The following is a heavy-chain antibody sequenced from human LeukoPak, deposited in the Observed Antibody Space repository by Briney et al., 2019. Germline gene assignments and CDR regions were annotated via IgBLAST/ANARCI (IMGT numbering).Heavy chain of an antibody. CDR2: INHSGST. D-gene: IGHD3-10*01. J-gene: IGHJ4*02. Sequence: PSETLSLTCAVYGGSFSGYYWSLIRQPPGKGLEWIGEINHSGSTNYNPSLKSRVTISVDTSKNQFSLKLSSVTAADTAVYYCARAYYYGSGSPTTAFDYWGQGTLVTVSS. V-gene: IGHV4-34*01. CDR1: GGSFSGYY. CDR3: ARAYYYGSGSPTTAFDY.